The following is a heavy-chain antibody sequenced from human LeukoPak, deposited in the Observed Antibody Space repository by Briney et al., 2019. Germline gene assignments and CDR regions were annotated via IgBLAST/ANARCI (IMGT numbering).Heavy chain of an antibody. Sequence: PSETLSLTCTVSGGSISSYYWSWIRQPPGKGLEWLGSIYYTGSTNYHPSLKSRVTMSLDTSKNQFSLKLNSVTAADTAVYYCAGAAGHYWGQGTLVTVSS. J-gene: IGHJ4*02. D-gene: IGHD6-13*01. CDR2: IYYTGST. CDR3: AGAAGHY. CDR1: GGSISSYY. V-gene: IGHV4-59*12.